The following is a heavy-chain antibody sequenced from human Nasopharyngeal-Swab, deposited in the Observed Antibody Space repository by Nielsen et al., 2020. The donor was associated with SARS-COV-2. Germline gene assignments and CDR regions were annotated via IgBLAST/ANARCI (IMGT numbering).Heavy chain of an antibody. CDR2: ISGSGGST. J-gene: IGHJ4*02. V-gene: IGHV3-23*01. CDR1: GFTFSNYA. Sequence: GESLKISCAASGFTFSNYAMNWVRQAPGKGLEWVSSISGSGGSTYYADSVKGRFTISRDNHKNTLYLQMHSLRAEDTAVYYCATPGTRCSGDTCNMWVFDYWGQGTLVTVSS. CDR3: ATPGTRCSGDTCNMWVFDY. D-gene: IGHD2-15*01.